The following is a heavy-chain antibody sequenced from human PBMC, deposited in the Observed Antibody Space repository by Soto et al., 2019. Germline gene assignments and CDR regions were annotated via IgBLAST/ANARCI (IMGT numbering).Heavy chain of an antibody. D-gene: IGHD2-2*01. CDR3: ARVSPGYCSSTSCYAFDY. CDR2: IYYSGST. CDR1: GGSISSYY. Sequence: SETLSLTCTVSGGSISSYYWSWIRQPPGKGLEWIGYIYYSGSTNYNPSLKSRVTISVDMSKNQFSLKLSSVTAADTAVYYCARVSPGYCSSTSCYAFDYWGQGTLVTVSS. J-gene: IGHJ4*02. V-gene: IGHV4-59*01.